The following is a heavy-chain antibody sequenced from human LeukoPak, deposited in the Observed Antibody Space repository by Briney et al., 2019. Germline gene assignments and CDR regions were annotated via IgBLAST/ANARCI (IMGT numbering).Heavy chain of an antibody. J-gene: IGHJ4*02. CDR1: GFRFSSYW. CDR2: INQDGSEK. V-gene: IGHV3-7*01. Sequence: PGGSLRLSCAASGFRFSSYWMSWVRQAPGKGLEWVANINQDGSEKYYVDSVKGRFTISRDNAKNSLYLQMNSLRAEDTAVYFCARDGHPFDYWGKGTLVTVSS. CDR3: ARDGHPFDY.